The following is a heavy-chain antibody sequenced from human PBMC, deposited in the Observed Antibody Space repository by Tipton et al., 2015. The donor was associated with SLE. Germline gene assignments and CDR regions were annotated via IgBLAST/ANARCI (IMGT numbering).Heavy chain of an antibody. J-gene: IGHJ3*02. V-gene: IGHV4-31*11. CDR2: IYFSGDT. CDR3: ARGREPGLVDI. D-gene: IGHD1-26*01. CDR1: GDSVIRGGYY. Sequence: TLSLTCAVSGDSVIRGGYYWSWIRQHPGKGLEWIGYIYFSGDTYYNPSLKSRISITLDTSKNQFSLQMNSVSAADTAVYYCARGREPGLVDIWGSGTVDTVSS.